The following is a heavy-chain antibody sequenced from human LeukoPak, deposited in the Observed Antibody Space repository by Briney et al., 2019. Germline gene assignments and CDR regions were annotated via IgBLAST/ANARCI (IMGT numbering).Heavy chain of an antibody. CDR2: ISSSGGRS. V-gene: IGHV3-23*01. Sequence: PGGTLRLSCAAYGFTISSYAMSWVRQAQGKGLEWVSAISSSGGRSYYADYVKGRITISRDNSNNTLYLQMNSLKAEDTAVYYCAKDWRVRAVRPSFYMDVWGKGTTVTVSS. D-gene: IGHD3-10*01. CDR1: GFTISSYA. J-gene: IGHJ6*03. CDR3: AKDWRVRAVRPSFYMDV.